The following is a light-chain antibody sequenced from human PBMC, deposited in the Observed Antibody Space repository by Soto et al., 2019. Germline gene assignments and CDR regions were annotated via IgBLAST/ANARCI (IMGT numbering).Light chain of an antibody. CDR2: EVS. CDR1: SSDVGAYNY. V-gene: IGLV2-14*01. J-gene: IGLJ1*01. Sequence: QSALTQPASVSGSPGQTITISCTGTSSDVGAYNYVSWYQQHPGKAPKLMIYEVSNRPSGVSDRFSGSKSGNTASLTISGLQAEDEADYYCSSYTRNTTHVFGTGTKVTVL. CDR3: SSYTRNTTHV.